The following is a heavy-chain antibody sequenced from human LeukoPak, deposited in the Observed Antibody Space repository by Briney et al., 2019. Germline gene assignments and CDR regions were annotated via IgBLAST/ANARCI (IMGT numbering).Heavy chain of an antibody. J-gene: IGHJ5*02. Sequence: PSETLSLTCTVSGGSFSSGSYYWSWIRQPPGKGLEWIGEINHSGSTNYNPSLKSRVTISVDTSKNQFSLKLSSVTAADAAVYYCARRRRFLDRYNWFDPWGQGTLVTVSS. D-gene: IGHD3-3*01. CDR2: INHSGST. V-gene: IGHV4-39*07. CDR1: GGSFSSGSYY. CDR3: ARRRRFLDRYNWFDP.